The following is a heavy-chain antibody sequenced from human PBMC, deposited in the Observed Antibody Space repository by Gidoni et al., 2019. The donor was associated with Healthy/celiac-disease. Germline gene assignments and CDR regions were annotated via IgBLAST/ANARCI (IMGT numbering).Heavy chain of an antibody. V-gene: IGHV3-21*01. Sequence: EVQLVESGGGLVKPGGSLRLSCAASGFTFSSYSMNWVRQAPGKGLEWVSSISSSSSYIYYADSVKGRFTISRDNAKNSLYLQMNSLRAEDTAVYYCARVFMSGYDFYYYYYYGMDVWGQGTTVTVSS. CDR3: ARVFMSGYDFYYYYYYGMDV. CDR1: GFTFSSYS. D-gene: IGHD5-12*01. CDR2: ISSSSSYI. J-gene: IGHJ6*02.